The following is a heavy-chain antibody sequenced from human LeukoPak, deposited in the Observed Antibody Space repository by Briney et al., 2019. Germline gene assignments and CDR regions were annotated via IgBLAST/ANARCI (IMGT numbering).Heavy chain of an antibody. CDR3: ARGGRGEAAGFDY. D-gene: IGHD6-13*01. J-gene: IGHJ4*02. CDR2: IYYSGST. V-gene: IGHV4-59*01. Sequence: PSETLSLTCAVYGGSFSGYYWSWIRQPPGKGLEWIGYIYYSGSTNYNPSLKSRVTISVDTSKNQFSLKLSSVTAADTAVYYCARGGRGEAAGFDYWGQGTLVTVSS. CDR1: GGSFSGYY.